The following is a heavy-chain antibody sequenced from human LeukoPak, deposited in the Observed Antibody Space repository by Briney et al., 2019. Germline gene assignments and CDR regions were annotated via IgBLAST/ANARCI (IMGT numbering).Heavy chain of an antibody. V-gene: IGHV3-23*01. D-gene: IGHD6-6*01. J-gene: IGHJ3*02. CDR2: ISSTGGEI. Sequence: SGGSLRLSCAASGFTFDDYGMSWIRQVPGRRPDWVSTISSTGGEIFYADSVKGRFTISRDNSNNMVYLQMDSLRTDDTALYYCVRRDIYTTSSWGAFDIWGQGTLVTVSS. CDR1: GFTFDDYG. CDR3: VRRDIYTTSSWGAFDI.